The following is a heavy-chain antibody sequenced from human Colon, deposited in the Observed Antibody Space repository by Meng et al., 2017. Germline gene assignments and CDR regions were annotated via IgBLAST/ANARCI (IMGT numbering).Heavy chain of an antibody. CDR3: ARVGPGELPNFFDP. Sequence: QGQVRGAGPGVVTAWGTLSLQCGVSGGSISSGDWWRWVREPPGKGLEWIAEIDHTGNTNYNPSLKSRVTISVDKSKNQFSLKLSFMTAADTAVYYCARVGPGELPNFFDPWGQGTLVTVSS. D-gene: IGHD1-7*01. J-gene: IGHJ5*02. V-gene: IGHV4-4*02. CDR2: IDHTGNT. CDR1: GGSISSGDW.